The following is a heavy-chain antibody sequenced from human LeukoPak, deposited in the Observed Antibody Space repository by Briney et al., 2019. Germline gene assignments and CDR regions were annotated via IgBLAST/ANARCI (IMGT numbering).Heavy chain of an antibody. V-gene: IGHV4-61*09. J-gene: IGHJ4*02. Sequence: SETLSLTCTVSGGSISSGTYYWSWIRQPAGKGLEWIGHIYTSGSTKYNPSLKSRVTISVDTSKNQFSLRLSSVTAADTAVYYCARSYTDYYDSSGLDFWGQGTLVTVSS. CDR1: GGSISSGTYY. CDR3: ARSYTDYYDSSGLDF. CDR2: IYTSGST. D-gene: IGHD3-22*01.